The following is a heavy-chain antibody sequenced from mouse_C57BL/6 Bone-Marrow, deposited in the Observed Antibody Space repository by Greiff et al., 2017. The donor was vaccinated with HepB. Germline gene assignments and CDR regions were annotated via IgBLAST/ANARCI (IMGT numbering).Heavy chain of an antibody. V-gene: IGHV14-4*01. CDR3: TTTWITAVPLMDY. CDR1: GFNIKDDY. J-gene: IGHJ4*01. Sequence: EVQLQESGAELVRPGASVKLSCTASGFNIKDDYMHWVKQRPEQGLEWIGWIDPENGDTEYASKFPGKATITADTSSNTAYLLLSSLTSEDSAVYYCTTTWITAVPLMDYWGQGTSVTVSS. D-gene: IGHD1-1*01. CDR2: IDPENGDT.